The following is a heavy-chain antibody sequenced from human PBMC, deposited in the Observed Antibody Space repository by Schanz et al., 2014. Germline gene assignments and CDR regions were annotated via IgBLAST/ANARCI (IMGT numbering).Heavy chain of an antibody. CDR2: ISWNSGSI. CDR1: GFTFDDYA. V-gene: IGHV3-9*01. Sequence: EVQLVESGGGLVQPGRSLRLSCAASGFTFDDYAMHWVRQAPGKGLEWVSGISWNSGSIGYADSVKGRFTIFRDDAKNSLYLQMNSLRAEDTALYYCAKDRQNRVNRVGYYYGMDVWGQGTTVTVSS. J-gene: IGHJ6*02. D-gene: IGHD3-16*01. CDR3: AKDRQNRVNRVGYYYGMDV.